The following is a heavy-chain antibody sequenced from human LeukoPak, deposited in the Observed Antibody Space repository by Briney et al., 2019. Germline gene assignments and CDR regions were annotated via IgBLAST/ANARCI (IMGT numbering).Heavy chain of an antibody. CDR2: ISSSGSTI. D-gene: IGHD3-22*01. Sequence: GGSLRLSCPASGFTFSHYYMSWIRQAPGKGLEWVGLISSSGSTIYYADFVKGRFTVSRDNAKNSLYLQMNSLRAEDTAVYYCARDRSDSSGYYRYAFDIWGQGTMVTVSS. CDR1: GFTFSHYY. CDR3: ARDRSDSSGYYRYAFDI. V-gene: IGHV3-11*01. J-gene: IGHJ3*02.